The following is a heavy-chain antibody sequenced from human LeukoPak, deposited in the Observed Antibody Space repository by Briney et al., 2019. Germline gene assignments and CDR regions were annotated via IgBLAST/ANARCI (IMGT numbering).Heavy chain of an antibody. CDR2: ISSSGSTI. CDR1: GFTFSDYY. D-gene: IGHD3-22*01. J-gene: IGHJ4*02. CDR3: ARENYDSSGYYY. V-gene: IGHV3-11*01. Sequence: GGSLRLSCAASGFTFSDYYMSWIRQAPGEGLERVSYISSSGSTIYYADSVKGRFTISRDNAKNSLYLQMNSLRAEDTAVYYCARENYDSSGYYYWGQGTLVTVSS.